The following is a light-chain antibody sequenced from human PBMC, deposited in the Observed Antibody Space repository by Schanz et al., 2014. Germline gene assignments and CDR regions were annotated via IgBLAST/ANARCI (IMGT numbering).Light chain of an antibody. CDR1: SSDVGNYGL. CDR3: CSFAGSHVV. Sequence: QSALTQPASVSGSPGQSITISCTGTSSDVGNYGLVSWYPLHPGKAPKLIIYEGSQRPSTVSNRFSGSKSDNTASLTISGLQTEDEAHYYCCSFAGSHVVFGGGTKLTVL. V-gene: IGLV2-23*01. CDR2: EGS. J-gene: IGLJ2*01.